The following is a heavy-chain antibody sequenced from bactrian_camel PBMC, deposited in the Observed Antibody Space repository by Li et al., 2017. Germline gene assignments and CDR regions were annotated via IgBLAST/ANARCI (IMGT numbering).Heavy chain of an antibody. CDR2: IDSTGAK. CDR1: GYVHAAFC. D-gene: IGHD1*01. V-gene: IGHV3S55*01. Sequence: QVQLAESGGGSMQAGENLRLSCEFSGYVHAAFCMAWFRQGPGSEREWVAAIDSTGAKRYASSVKGRFTVSKDNVKNVLYLQMDNLKTEDTATYYCAAGGQQGDSFWLTYDCRKYWGQGTQVTVS. CDR3: AAGGQQGDSFWLTYDCRKY. J-gene: IGHJ4*01.